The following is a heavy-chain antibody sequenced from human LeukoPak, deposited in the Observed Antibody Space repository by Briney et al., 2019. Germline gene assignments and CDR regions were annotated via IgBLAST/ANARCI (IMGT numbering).Heavy chain of an antibody. CDR2: IYYSGST. D-gene: IGHD3-22*01. CDR3: ARDPYYYDSSGYSI. V-gene: IGHV4-31*03. CDR1: GGSISSGGYY. Sequence: TSETLSLTCTVSGGSISSGGYYWSWIRQHPGKGLEWIGYIYYSGSTYYNPSLKSRVTISVDTSKNQFSLKLSSVTAADTAVYYCARDPYYYDSSGYSIWGQGTLVTVSS. J-gene: IGHJ4*02.